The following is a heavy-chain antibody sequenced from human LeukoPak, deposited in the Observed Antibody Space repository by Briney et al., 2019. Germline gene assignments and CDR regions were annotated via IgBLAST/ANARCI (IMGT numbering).Heavy chain of an antibody. CDR3: ARYGSGSYYDY. CDR2: INPNSGGT. Sequence: ASVKVSCKASGYTFTGFYMHWVRQAPGQGLEWMGRINPNSGGTNYVQKFQGRVTMTRDTSISTVHMELSRLRSDDTAVYYCARYGSGSYYDYWGQGTLVTVPS. J-gene: IGHJ4*02. V-gene: IGHV1-2*06. D-gene: IGHD3-10*01. CDR1: GYTFTGFY.